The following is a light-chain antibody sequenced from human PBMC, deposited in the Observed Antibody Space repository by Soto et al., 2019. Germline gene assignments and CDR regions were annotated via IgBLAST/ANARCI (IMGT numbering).Light chain of an antibody. V-gene: IGLV2-14*01. CDR3: SSYTSSSLYV. CDR1: SSNIGNNY. Sequence: QSVLTQPPSVSAAPGQKVTISCSGSSSNIGNNYVSWYQQLSREPHVIYEVTDRPSGVSDRFSGSKSGNTASLTISGLQPEDEADYYCSSYTSSSLYVFGTGTKVTV. J-gene: IGLJ1*01. CDR2: EVT.